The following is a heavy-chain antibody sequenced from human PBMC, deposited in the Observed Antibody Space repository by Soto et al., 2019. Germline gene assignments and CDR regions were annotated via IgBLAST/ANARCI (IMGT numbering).Heavy chain of an antibody. V-gene: IGHV3-23*01. CDR3: AKERLGRGADY. CDR1: GFTFSNYA. J-gene: IGHJ4*02. CDR2: ISGGGGNT. Sequence: EVQLLESGGGLVQPGGSLRLSCAASGFTFSNYAMSWVRQTPGKGREWVSTISGGGGNTYYPDSVKGRFTISRDNSKDTVDLQMNSLRAEDTAIYYCAKERLGRGADYWGQGALVTVTS.